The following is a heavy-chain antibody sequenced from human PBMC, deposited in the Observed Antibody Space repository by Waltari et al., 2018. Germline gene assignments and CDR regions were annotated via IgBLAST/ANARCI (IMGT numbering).Heavy chain of an antibody. CDR2: IYYSVST. CDR1: GGSISSYY. Sequence: QVQLQESGPGLVKPSETLSLTCTVSGGSISSYYWSWIRQPPGKGLEWIGYIYYSVSTNYNPPLKSRVTISVDTSKNQFSLKLSSVTAADTAVYYCARGDPYYYYYMDVWGKGTTVTVSS. J-gene: IGHJ6*03. CDR3: ARGDPYYYYYMDV. V-gene: IGHV4-59*01.